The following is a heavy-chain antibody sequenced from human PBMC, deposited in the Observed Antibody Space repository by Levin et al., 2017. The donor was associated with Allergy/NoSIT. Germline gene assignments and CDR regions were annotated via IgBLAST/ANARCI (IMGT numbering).Heavy chain of an antibody. Sequence: GGSLRLSCAASGFTFSSYGMHWVRQAPGKGLEWVAVIWYDGSNKYYADSVKGRFTISRDNSKNTLYLQMNSLRAEDTAVYYCARGPVTTRRGASVDPWGQGTLVTVSS. V-gene: IGHV3-33*01. CDR2: IWYDGSNK. CDR1: GFTFSSYG. D-gene: IGHD4-17*01. CDR3: ARGPVTTRRGASVDP. J-gene: IGHJ5*02.